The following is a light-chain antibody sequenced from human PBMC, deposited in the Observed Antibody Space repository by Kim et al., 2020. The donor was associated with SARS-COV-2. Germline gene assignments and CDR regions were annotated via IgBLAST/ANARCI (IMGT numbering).Light chain of an antibody. J-gene: IGLJ2*01. CDR1: NIGNKH. Sequence: EARGKTAKFSCWGSNIGNKHCHWYEQRPGQAPVTGIFRNDILGSGVPERFSGSSSGDTATLTISRVQVGDEGDYYCQVWDSDTFIFGGGTQLTVL. CDR2: RND. CDR3: QVWDSDTFI. V-gene: IGLV3-9*01.